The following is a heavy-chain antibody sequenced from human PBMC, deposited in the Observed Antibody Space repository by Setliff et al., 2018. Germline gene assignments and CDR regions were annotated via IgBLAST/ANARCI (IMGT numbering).Heavy chain of an antibody. CDR3: ARVTNWGLDLRFDP. V-gene: IGHV4-34*01. CDR1: GASFSNYY. Sequence: SETLSLTCTVYGASFSNYYWGWVRQPPEERLEWIAEFDHSGTTKYNPSLMGRVTISVDTSKNQFSLRLSSVTAADTAVYYCARVTNWGLDLRFDPWGQGILVTVSS. CDR2: FDHSGTT. D-gene: IGHD7-27*01. J-gene: IGHJ5*02.